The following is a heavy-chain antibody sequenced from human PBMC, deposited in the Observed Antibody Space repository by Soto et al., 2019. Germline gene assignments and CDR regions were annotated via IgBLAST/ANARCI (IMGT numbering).Heavy chain of an antibody. D-gene: IGHD2-2*01. J-gene: IGHJ3*02. V-gene: IGHV3-23*01. Sequence: GGSLRLSCAASGFTFTTYAMNWVRQAPGKGLEWVSTISGSGGSTYYADSVKGRFTISRDNSKNTLYLQMNSLRAEDTAVYYCAKVLRDIVVVPGAPFIWGKGKMVTV. CDR1: GFTFTTYA. CDR3: AKVLRDIVVVPGAPFI. CDR2: ISGSGGST.